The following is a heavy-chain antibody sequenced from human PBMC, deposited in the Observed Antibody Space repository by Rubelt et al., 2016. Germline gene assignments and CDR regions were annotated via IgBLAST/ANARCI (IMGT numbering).Heavy chain of an antibody. J-gene: IGHJ4*02. Sequence: EVQLVESGGGLVKPGGSLRLSCAASGFTFSNAWMNWVRQAPGKGLEWVGRIKSKTDGGTTDYAAPVKGRFTTSRDESKNTLYLQMNSLKTEDTAVYYCTTDTAMDNDFDYWGQGTLVTVSS. D-gene: IGHD5-18*01. CDR3: TTDTAMDNDFDY. CDR1: GFTFSNAW. V-gene: IGHV3-15*07. CDR2: IKSKTDGGTT.